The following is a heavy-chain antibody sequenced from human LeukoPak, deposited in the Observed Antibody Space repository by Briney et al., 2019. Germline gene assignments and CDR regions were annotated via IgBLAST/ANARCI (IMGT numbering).Heavy chain of an antibody. CDR2: IYYSGST. D-gene: IGHD3-9*01. Sequence: ASETLSLTCTVSGGSISSYYWSWIRQPPGKGLEWIGYIYYSGSTNYNPSLKSRVTISVDTSKNQFSLKLSSVTAADTAVYYCARGYFDWLLPPYYYYYYMDVWGKGTTVTISS. V-gene: IGHV4-59*01. J-gene: IGHJ6*03. CDR1: GGSISSYY. CDR3: ARGYFDWLLPPYYYYYYMDV.